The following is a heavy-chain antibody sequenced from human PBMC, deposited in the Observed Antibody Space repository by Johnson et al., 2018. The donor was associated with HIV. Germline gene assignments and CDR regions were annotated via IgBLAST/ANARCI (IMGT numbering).Heavy chain of an antibody. V-gene: IGHV3-30*04. CDR3: ATSTASDALDI. D-gene: IGHD1-1*01. Sequence: VQLVESGGGVVQPGRSLRLSCAASGFTFSSYAMHWVRQAPGKGLEWVAVISYDGKNKYYADSVKGRFTISRDNSKNTLFLQMNSLRADDTAMYYCATSTASDALDIWGQGTMVTVSS. CDR2: ISYDGKNK. CDR1: GFTFSSYA. J-gene: IGHJ3*02.